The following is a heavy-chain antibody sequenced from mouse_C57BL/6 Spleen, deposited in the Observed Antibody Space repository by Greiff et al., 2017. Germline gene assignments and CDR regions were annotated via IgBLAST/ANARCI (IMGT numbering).Heavy chain of an antibody. D-gene: IGHD2-3*01. V-gene: IGHV1-15*01. J-gene: IGHJ3*01. CDR3: TRRSVLYDGYYHPFAY. CDR2: IDPETGGT. Sequence: VKLVESGAELVRPGASVTLSCKASGYTFTDYEMHWVKQTPVHGLEWIGAIDPETGGTAYNQKFKGKAILTADKSSSTAYMELRSLTSEDSAVYYCTRRSVLYDGYYHPFAYWGQGTLVTVSA. CDR1: GYTFTDYE.